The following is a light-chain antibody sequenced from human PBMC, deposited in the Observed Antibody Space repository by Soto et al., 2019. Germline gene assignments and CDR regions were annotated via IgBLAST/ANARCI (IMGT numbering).Light chain of an antibody. CDR1: SSDVGSYNL. CDR3: CSYAGSHYV. CDR2: EVS. Sequence: QSALTQPASVSGSPGQSITISCTGTSSDVGSYNLVSWYQQHPGKAPKLMIYEVSKRPSGVSNRFSGSKSGNTASLTISGLQAEYEADYYCCSYAGSHYVFGTGTKLTVL. V-gene: IGLV2-23*02. J-gene: IGLJ1*01.